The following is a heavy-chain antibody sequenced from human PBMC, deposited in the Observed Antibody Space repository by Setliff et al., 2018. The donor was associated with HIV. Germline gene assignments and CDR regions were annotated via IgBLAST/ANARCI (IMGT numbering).Heavy chain of an antibody. Sequence: PSETLSLTCTVSGGSINSTSYYWSWIRQPAGKGLEWIGRMYASGGTNYNPSLQSRVTMSLDTSKNQFSLKLTSVTAADTAVYYCASGSSSSEIDYWGQGTLVTVS. CDR2: MYASGGT. J-gene: IGHJ4*02. CDR3: ASGSSSSEIDY. CDR1: GGSINSTSYY. V-gene: IGHV4-61*02. D-gene: IGHD6-6*01.